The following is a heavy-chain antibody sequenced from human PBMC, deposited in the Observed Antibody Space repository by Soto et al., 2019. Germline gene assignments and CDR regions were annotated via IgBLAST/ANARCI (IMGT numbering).Heavy chain of an antibody. CDR2: ISAYNGNT. Sequence: QVQLLQSGAEVKKPGASVKVSCKASGYTFTSYGISWVRQAPGQGLEWMGWISAYNGNTNYAQKLQGRVTMTTDTSTSRAYMELRSLRSDDTAVYYCARETGAGSYYNPCDYWGQGTLVTVSS. CDR3: ARETGAGSYYNPCDY. D-gene: IGHD3-10*01. V-gene: IGHV1-18*01. CDR1: GYTFTSYG. J-gene: IGHJ4*02.